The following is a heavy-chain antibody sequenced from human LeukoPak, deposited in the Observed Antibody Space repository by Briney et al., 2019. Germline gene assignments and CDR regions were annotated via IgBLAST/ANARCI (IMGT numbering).Heavy chain of an antibody. V-gene: IGHV3-11*04. CDR2: ISASGAVP. CDR1: GFRFDSFY. CDR3: ARSLIVASEDY. D-gene: IGHD3-22*01. J-gene: IGHJ4*02. Sequence: PGGSLRLSCAASGFRFDSFYMGWIRQVPGKGLDYIALISASGAVPYYAESVEGRFTISRDNAKNSVSLQMNGLSADDTAIYYCARSLIVASEDYWGQGTQVIVSS.